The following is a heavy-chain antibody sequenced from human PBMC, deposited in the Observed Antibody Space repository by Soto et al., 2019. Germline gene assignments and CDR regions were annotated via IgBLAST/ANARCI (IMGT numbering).Heavy chain of an antibody. CDR2: ISSSSSTI. V-gene: IGHV3-48*01. J-gene: IGHJ5*02. Sequence: PGGSLRLSCAVSGFTVSDKYLTWVRQAPGKGLEWVSYISSSSSTIYYADSVKGRFTISRDNAKNSLYLQMNSLRAEDTAVYYCARHPERIAQIGWFDPWGQGTLVTVSS. CDR3: ARHPERIAQIGWFDP. CDR1: GFTVSDKY. D-gene: IGHD6-13*01.